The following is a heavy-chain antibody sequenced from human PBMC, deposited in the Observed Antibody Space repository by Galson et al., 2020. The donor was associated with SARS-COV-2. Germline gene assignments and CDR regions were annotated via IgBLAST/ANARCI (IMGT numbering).Heavy chain of an antibody. Sequence: GESLKISCAASGFTFSSYAMHWVRQAPGKGLEWVAVISYDGSNKYYADSVKGRFTISRDNSKNTLYLQMNSLRAEDTAVYYCARANFGHYYYGMDVWGQGTTVTVSS. CDR3: ARANFGHYYYGMDV. D-gene: IGHD3-16*01. V-gene: IGHV3-30*04. CDR2: ISYDGSNK. CDR1: GFTFSSYA. J-gene: IGHJ6*02.